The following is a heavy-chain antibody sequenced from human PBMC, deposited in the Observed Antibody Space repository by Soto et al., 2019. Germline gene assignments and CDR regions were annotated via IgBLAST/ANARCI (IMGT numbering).Heavy chain of an antibody. J-gene: IGHJ4*02. V-gene: IGHV4-30-4*01. D-gene: IGHD5-18*01. CDR3: ASNSYGYIFYEY. CDR2: IYYSGST. Sequence: SETLSLTCTVSGGSISSGDYYWSWIRQPPGKGLEWTGYIYYSGSTYYNPSLKSRVTISVDTSKNQFSLKLSSVTAADTAVYYCASNSYGYIFYEYWGQGTLVTVSS. CDR1: GGSISSGDYY.